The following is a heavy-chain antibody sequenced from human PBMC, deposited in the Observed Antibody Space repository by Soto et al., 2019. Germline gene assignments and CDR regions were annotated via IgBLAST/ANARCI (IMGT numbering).Heavy chain of an antibody. D-gene: IGHD6-25*01. CDR2: IYNNETF. CDR1: DASVSSGSFY. Sequence: NPSLTCSVSDASVSSGSFYWSWIRQPPGKGLEWIGFIYNNETFNYNPSLKSRVTLSVYTSKHQFSLKLMSVNAAAAAAYYCARIPLMDTSGHNLDAWGQGTLVTVSS. CDR3: ARIPLMDTSGHNLDA. J-gene: IGHJ4*02. V-gene: IGHV4-61*01.